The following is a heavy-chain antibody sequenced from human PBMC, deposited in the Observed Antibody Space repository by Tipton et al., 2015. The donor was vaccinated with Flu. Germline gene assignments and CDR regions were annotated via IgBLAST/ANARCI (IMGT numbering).Heavy chain of an antibody. V-gene: IGHV1-2*06. CDR3: ARDKWLVPAPCYYGMDV. Sequence: QMQLVQSGAEVKKPGASVKVSCKASGYTFTDYYIHWVRQAPGQGLEWMGRINPNSGGTNYAQKFQGRVTMTRDTSISTAYMDLSRLRSGDTAVYYCARDKWLVPAPCYYGMDVWGQGTTVTVSS. D-gene: IGHD6-19*01. J-gene: IGHJ6*02. CDR1: GYTFTDYY. CDR2: INPNSGGT.